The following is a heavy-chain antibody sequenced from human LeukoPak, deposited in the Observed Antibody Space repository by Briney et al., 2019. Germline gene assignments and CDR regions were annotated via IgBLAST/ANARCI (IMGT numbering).Heavy chain of an antibody. Sequence: GGSLRLSCAASGFTFDNYEMNWVRQAPGKGLEWVSYISGSGDSIFYADSVKCRFTTSRDNAKNSLYLQMHSLSAEDTAVYYCATKVAGTSHFSYWGQGTRVTVSS. D-gene: IGHD6-19*01. V-gene: IGHV3-48*03. J-gene: IGHJ4*02. CDR2: ISGSGDSI. CDR1: GFTFDNYE. CDR3: ATKVAGTSHFSY.